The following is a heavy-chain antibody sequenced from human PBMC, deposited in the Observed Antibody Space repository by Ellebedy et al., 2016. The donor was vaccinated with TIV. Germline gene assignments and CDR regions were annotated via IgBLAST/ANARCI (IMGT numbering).Heavy chain of an antibody. CDR1: GFTFSIYA. J-gene: IGHJ4*02. CDR2: IWHDGTHK. Sequence: PGGSLRLSCAASGFTFSIYAMSWVRQVPGKGLEWVALIWHDGTHKYYADSVRGRFTISRDSSKNTMSLQMDGLRVEDTALYYCAREPRQGHSDWSPSDYFDYWGQGTLVTVSS. V-gene: IGHV3-33*08. D-gene: IGHD3-9*01. CDR3: AREPRQGHSDWSPSDYFDY.